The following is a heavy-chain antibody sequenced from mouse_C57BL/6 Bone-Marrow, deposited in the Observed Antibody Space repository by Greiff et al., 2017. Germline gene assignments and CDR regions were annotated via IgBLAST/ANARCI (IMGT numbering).Heavy chain of an antibody. D-gene: IGHD1-1*01. J-gene: IGHJ2*01. Sequence: VQLQQPGAELVKPGASVKLSCKASGYTFTSYWMQWVKQRPGQGLEWIGEIDPSDSYTNYNQKFKGKATLTVDTSSSTAYMQLSSLTSEDSAVXYCARGHYGSSSYWGQGTTLTVSS. CDR3: ARGHYGSSSY. CDR2: IDPSDSYT. CDR1: GYTFTSYW. V-gene: IGHV1-50*01.